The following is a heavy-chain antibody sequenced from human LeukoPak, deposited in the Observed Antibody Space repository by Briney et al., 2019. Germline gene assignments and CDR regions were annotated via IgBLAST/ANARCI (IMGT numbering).Heavy chain of an antibody. CDR1: GYSFIDYW. J-gene: IGHJ5*02. CDR3: AKSNRGDGYNYWFDP. Sequence: GESLKISCKASGYSFIDYWIGWVRQMPGKGLECMGIIYPGDSDTRYSPSFEGQVTISSDKSITTAYLQWSSLKASDTAMYYCAKSNRGDGYNYWFDPWGQGTLVTVSS. V-gene: IGHV5-51*01. D-gene: IGHD5-24*01. CDR2: IYPGDSDT.